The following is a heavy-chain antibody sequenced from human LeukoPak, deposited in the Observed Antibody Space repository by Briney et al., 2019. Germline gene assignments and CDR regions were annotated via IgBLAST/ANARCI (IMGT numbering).Heavy chain of an antibody. J-gene: IGHJ4*02. CDR3: ARTYYDILTGYYKTFDY. Sequence: ASVKVSCKASGYTFTSYYMHWVRQAPGQGLEWMGIINPSGGSTSYAQKFRGRVTMTRDTSTSTVYMELSSLRSEDTAVYYCARTYYDILTGYYKTFDYWGQGTLVTVSS. CDR1: GYTFTSYY. V-gene: IGHV1-46*01. D-gene: IGHD3-9*01. CDR2: INPSGGST.